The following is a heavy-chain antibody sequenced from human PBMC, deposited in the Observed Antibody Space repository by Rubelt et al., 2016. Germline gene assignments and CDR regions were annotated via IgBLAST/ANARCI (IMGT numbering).Heavy chain of an antibody. V-gene: IGHV3-74*01. Sequence: SGGGLVQPGGSLRLSCAASGFSFSNYWMYWVRQAPGKGLVWVSRINTDGSSITYADSVKGRFTISRDNAKNTLYLQMDSLRAEDTAIYFCAREVAFDYFDYWGQGTLVTVSS. CDR1: GFSFSNYW. D-gene: IGHD3-9*01. J-gene: IGHJ4*02. CDR2: INTDGSSI. CDR3: AREVAFDYFDY.